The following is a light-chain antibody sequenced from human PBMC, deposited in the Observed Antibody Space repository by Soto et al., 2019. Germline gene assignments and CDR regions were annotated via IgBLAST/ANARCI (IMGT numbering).Light chain of an antibody. V-gene: IGLV1-47*01. CDR3: SARDDSLSGVV. J-gene: IGLJ2*01. CDR2: RSD. CDR1: SSNIGSNH. Sequence: QSVLTQPPSTSGTPGQRVTISCSGSSSNIGSNHVYWYQQFPGMAPKLLMYRSDQRPTGVPDRFSGSKSGTSASLAISGLRSDDEADYYCSARDDSLSGVVFGGGTKLT.